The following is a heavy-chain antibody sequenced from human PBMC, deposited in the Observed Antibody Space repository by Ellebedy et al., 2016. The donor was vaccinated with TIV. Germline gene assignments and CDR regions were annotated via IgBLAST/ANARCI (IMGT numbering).Heavy chain of an antibody. CDR3: AIENWEVHGAAFDY. CDR2: MSYDGTGK. Sequence: GESLKISCAAPGITFSTCGMHWVRQAPGEGLEWVAVMSYDGTGKYYADSVKGRFTISRDNSKNTLYLQMNSLRAEDTAVYYCAIENWEVHGAAFDYWGQGTLVTVSS. J-gene: IGHJ4*02. D-gene: IGHD6-13*01. CDR1: GITFSTCG. V-gene: IGHV3-30*03.